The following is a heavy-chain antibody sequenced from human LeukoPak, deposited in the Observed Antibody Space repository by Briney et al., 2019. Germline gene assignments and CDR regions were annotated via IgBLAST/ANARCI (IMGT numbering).Heavy chain of an antibody. Sequence: GGSLRLSCAASGFSLSNAWMSWVRQAPGKGLEWVGRIKSKTDGGTTDYAAPVKGRFTNSRDDAKNTLYLQMNSLKTEDTAVYYCTTRVRGVITLGGQGPGDTVST. D-gene: IGHD3-10*01. CDR3: TTRVRGVITL. V-gene: IGHV3-15*01. CDR2: IKSKTDGGTT. CDR1: GFSLSNAW. J-gene: IGHJ4*02.